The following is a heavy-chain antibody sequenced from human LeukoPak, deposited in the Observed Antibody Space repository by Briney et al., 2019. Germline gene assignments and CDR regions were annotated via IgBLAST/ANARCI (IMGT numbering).Heavy chain of an antibody. J-gene: IGHJ5*02. CDR1: GFTFSSYS. Sequence: GGSLRLSCAASGFTFSSYSMNWVRQAPGKGLEWVSYISSSSSTIYYADSVKGRFTISRDNSKNTLYLQMNSLRAEDTAVYYCAKDYSKTSYYGSGTYYRPNWFDPWGQGTLVTVSS. D-gene: IGHD3-10*01. CDR3: AKDYSKTSYYGSGTYYRPNWFDP. CDR2: ISSSSSTI. V-gene: IGHV3-48*01.